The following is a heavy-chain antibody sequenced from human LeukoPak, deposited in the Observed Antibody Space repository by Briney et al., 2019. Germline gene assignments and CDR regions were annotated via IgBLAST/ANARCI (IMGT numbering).Heavy chain of an antibody. Sequence: ASVKVSCKASGYTFTNYGINWVRQAPGQGLEWMGWISGYNGNTNYAQKLQGRVTMTTDTSTTTAYMELRSLRSDDTAMYYCARGDYGGTPDYWGQGTLVTVS. CDR1: GYTFTNYG. CDR3: ARGDYGGTPDY. V-gene: IGHV1-18*01. D-gene: IGHD4-23*01. J-gene: IGHJ4*02. CDR2: ISGYNGNT.